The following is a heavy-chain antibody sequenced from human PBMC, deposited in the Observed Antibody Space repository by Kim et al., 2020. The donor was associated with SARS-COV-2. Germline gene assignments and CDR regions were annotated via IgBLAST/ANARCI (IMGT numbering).Heavy chain of an antibody. J-gene: IGHJ4*02. CDR2: IWFDGSKK. V-gene: IGHV3-33*01. CDR1: GFTFSNYG. CDR3: TRGAKDGLDY. Sequence: GGSLRLSCGASGFTFSNYGMHWVRQAPGKGLEWVAVIWFDGSKKYYIDSVKGRFTISRDDSKNTLYLQMNSLRAEDTAVYYCTRGAKDGLDYWGQGTLVTVSS. D-gene: IGHD1-26*01.